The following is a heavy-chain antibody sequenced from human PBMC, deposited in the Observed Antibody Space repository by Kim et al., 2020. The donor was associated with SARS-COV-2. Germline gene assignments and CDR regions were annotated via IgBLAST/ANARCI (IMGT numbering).Heavy chain of an antibody. J-gene: IGHJ6*02. V-gene: IGHV1-69*04. CDR2: IIPILGIA. CDR1: GGTFSSYA. D-gene: IGHD3-10*01. CDR3: ARDWGSGSYRQPRYYYYGMDV. Sequence: SVKVSCKASGGTFSSYAISWVRQAPGQGLEWMGRIIPILGIANYAQKFQGRVTITADKSTSTAYMELSSLRSEDTAVYYCARDWGSGSYRQPRYYYYGMDVWGQGTTVTVSS.